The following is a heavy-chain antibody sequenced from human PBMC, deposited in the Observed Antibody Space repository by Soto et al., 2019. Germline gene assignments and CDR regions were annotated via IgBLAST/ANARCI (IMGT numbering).Heavy chain of an antibody. D-gene: IGHD3-10*01. V-gene: IGHV1-18*01. CDR1: GYTFISYG. CDR2: ISAYNGNT. Sequence: QVQLVQSGAEVKKPGASVKVSCKASGYTFISYGISWVRQAPRQGLEWMGWISAYNGNTNYAQKLQGRVTMTTDTSTSTAYMELRSLRSDDTAVYYCARESSLLWFGELSYFDYWGQGTLVTVSS. J-gene: IGHJ4*02. CDR3: ARESSLLWFGELSYFDY.